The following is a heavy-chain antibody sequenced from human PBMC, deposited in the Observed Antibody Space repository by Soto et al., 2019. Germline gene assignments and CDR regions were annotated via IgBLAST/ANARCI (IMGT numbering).Heavy chain of an antibody. CDR2: ISYEGSNK. Sequence: QVRLVESGGGVVQPGKSLRLSCAASGFTFGTYGMHWVRQAPGKGLEWVAAISYEGSNKYYSDSVKGRFTISRDSSENMLFLQMNSVRAGDTGVYYGAKDHSHARYYFAYMDAWGRGASVTVSS. CDR3: AKDHSHARYYFAYMDA. J-gene: IGHJ6*03. V-gene: IGHV3-30*18. D-gene: IGHD2-21*01. CDR1: GFTFGTYG.